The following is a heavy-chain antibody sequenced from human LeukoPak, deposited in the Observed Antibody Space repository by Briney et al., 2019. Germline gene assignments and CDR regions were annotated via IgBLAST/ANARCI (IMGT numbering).Heavy chain of an antibody. D-gene: IGHD6-25*01. CDR1: GFTFNSHW. CDR2: INSDGSSR. Sequence: PGGSLRLSCAASGFTFNSHWMHWVRQAPGKGLVWVSRINSDGSSRGYADSVKGRFTISRDNAKGTLYLQLNSLRVEDTAVYYCVREQRSYPDYWGQGTLITVSS. CDR3: VREQRSYPDY. V-gene: IGHV3-74*01. J-gene: IGHJ4*02.